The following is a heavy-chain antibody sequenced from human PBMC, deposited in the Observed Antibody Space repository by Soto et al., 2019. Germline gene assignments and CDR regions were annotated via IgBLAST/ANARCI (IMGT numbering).Heavy chain of an antibody. V-gene: IGHV5-51*01. J-gene: IGHJ5*02. CDR1: GYSFRSYW. CDR2: IYPGDSDT. D-gene: IGHD2-15*01. CDR3: ASSPLVAGWFDP. Sequence: PGESLRISCKGSGYSFRSYWICCFLQMPGKGLEWMGIIYPGDSDTRYSPSFQGQVTISADKSISTAYLQWSSLKASDTAMYYCASSPLVAGWFDPWGQGTLVTVSS.